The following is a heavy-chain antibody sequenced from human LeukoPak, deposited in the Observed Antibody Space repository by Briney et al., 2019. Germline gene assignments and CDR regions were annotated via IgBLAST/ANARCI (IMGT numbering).Heavy chain of an antibody. Sequence: GASLRLSCAASGFTFSSYAMSWVRQAPGKRLEWVSAISGSGGSTYYADSVKGRLTISRDNSKNTLYLQMNSLRAEDTAVYYCAKDPESRRTFDYWGQGTLVTVSS. CDR3: AKDPESRRTFDY. V-gene: IGHV3-23*01. CDR1: GFTFSSYA. D-gene: IGHD1-14*01. CDR2: ISGSGGST. J-gene: IGHJ4*02.